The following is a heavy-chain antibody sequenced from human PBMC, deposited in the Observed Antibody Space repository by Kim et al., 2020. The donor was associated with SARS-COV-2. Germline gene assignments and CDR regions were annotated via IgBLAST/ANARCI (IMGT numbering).Heavy chain of an antibody. V-gene: IGHV4-34*01. CDR1: GGSFSGYY. J-gene: IGHJ6*02. D-gene: IGHD6-19*01. Sequence: SETLSLTCAVYGGSFSGYYWSWIRQPPGKGLEWIGEINHSGSTNYNPSLKNRVTISVDTSKNQFSLKLSSVTAADTAVYYCARGGAGRMVGYYYYGLDVWGQGTTVTVSS. CDR3: ARGGAGRMVGYYYYGLDV. CDR2: INHSGST.